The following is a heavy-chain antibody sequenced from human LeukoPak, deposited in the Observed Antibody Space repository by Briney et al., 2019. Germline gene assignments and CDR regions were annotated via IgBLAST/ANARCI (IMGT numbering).Heavy chain of an antibody. J-gene: IGHJ4*02. CDR3: ARADSSGYSGFGDFDY. CDR2: INPNSGGT. D-gene: IGHD3-22*01. V-gene: IGHV1-2*02. CDR1: GYTFTGYY. Sequence: SVKVSCKASGYTFTGYYMHWVRPAPGQGLEGMGWINPNSGGTNYAQKFQGRVTMTRDTSISTAYMELSRLRSDDTAVYYCARADSSGYSGFGDFDYWGQGTLVTVSS.